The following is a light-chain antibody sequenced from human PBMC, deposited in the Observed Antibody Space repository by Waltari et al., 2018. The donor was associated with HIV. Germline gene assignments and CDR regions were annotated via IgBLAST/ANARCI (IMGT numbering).Light chain of an antibody. CDR1: QAITSY. CDR2: SAS. J-gene: IGKJ2*01. Sequence: DIQLTQSPSFMSASVGDRVTITCRASQAITSYLAWYQQKLGKAPKLLIYSASTLERGVPSRFSGGGSETELSLTISSLQPEDSATYSCQQLHTYPFTFGQGTKLEIK. CDR3: QQLHTYPFT. V-gene: IGKV1-9*01.